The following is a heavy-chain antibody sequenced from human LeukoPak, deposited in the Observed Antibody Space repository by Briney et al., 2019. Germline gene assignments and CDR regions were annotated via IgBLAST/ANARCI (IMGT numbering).Heavy chain of an antibody. D-gene: IGHD3-22*01. V-gene: IGHV3-21*01. Sequence: PGGSLRLSCAASGFTFSTYNMNWVRQAPGKGLEWVPSISTSGTYIYYADSVKGRFTVSRDNAKNSLYLQMNRLRAEDTAVYYCARGYYEAFDIWGQGTMVTVSS. CDR2: ISTSGTYI. CDR3: ARGYYEAFDI. J-gene: IGHJ3*02. CDR1: GFTFSTYN.